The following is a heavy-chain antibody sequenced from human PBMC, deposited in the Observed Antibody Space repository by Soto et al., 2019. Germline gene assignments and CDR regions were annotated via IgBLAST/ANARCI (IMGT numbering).Heavy chain of an antibody. J-gene: IGHJ6*02. V-gene: IGHV4-30-4*01. CDR1: GGSISSGDYY. CDR3: ASHDYAHYGMDV. Sequence: SETLSLTCTVSGGSISSGDYYWSWIRQPPGKGLEWIGYIYYSGSTYYNPSLKSRVSISVDTSKNQFSLKLSSVTAADTAVYYCASHDYAHYGMDVWGQGTTVTVCS. D-gene: IGHD3-16*01. CDR2: IYYSGST.